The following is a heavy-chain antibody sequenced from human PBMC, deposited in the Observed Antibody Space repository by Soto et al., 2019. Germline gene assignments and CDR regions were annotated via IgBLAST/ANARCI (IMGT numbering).Heavy chain of an antibody. D-gene: IGHD3-10*01. CDR3: ARDCITMVRGVIITWGGMDV. J-gene: IGHJ6*02. Sequence: QVQLVESGGGVVHTGRSLRLSCAASGFTFSSYGMHWVRQAPGKGLEWVAVIWYDGSNKYYADSVKGRFTISRDNSKNTLYLQMNSLRAEDTAVYYCARDCITMVRGVIITWGGMDVWGQGTTVTVSS. V-gene: IGHV3-33*01. CDR1: GFTFSSYG. CDR2: IWYDGSNK.